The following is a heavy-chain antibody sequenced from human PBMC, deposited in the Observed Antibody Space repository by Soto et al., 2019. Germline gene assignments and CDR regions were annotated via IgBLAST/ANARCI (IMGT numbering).Heavy chain of an antibody. CDR1: GGSISSGGYY. J-gene: IGHJ4*02. D-gene: IGHD3-10*01. Sequence: PSETLSLTCTVSGGSISSGGYYWSWIRQHPGKGLEWIGYIYYSGSTYYNPSLKSRVTISVDTSKNQFSLKLSSVTAADTAVYYGSRDSIYGSGSLPWGQGTLVTVSS. CDR3: SRDSIYGSGSLP. V-gene: IGHV4-31*03. CDR2: IYYSGST.